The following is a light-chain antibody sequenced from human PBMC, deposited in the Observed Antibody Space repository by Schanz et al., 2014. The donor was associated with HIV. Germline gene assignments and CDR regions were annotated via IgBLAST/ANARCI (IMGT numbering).Light chain of an antibody. CDR3: SSYAGSNNLV. CDR1: SDDVITNDY. V-gene: IGLV2-14*03. CDR2: DVS. J-gene: IGLJ2*01. Sequence: QSALAQPASVSGSPGQSITISCSGTSDDVITNDYVSWFQQHPGKAPKLMMYDVSRRPPGVSDRFSGSKSGNTASLTVSGLQAEDEADYYCSSYAGSNNLVFGGGTKLTVL.